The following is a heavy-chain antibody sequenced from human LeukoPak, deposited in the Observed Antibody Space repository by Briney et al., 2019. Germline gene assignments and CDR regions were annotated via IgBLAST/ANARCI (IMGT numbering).Heavy chain of an antibody. V-gene: IGHV4-61*05. CDR3: ANGDREFDY. CDR2: IYYRGST. J-gene: IGHJ4*02. CDR1: GGSISSSSYY. Sequence: SETLSLTCTVSGGSISSSSYYWGWIRQPPGKGLDWTGYIYYRGSTNYNPSLKSRVTISLDTSKNQFSLKVTSVTAADTAVYYCANGDREFDYWGQGTLVTVSS. D-gene: IGHD4-17*01.